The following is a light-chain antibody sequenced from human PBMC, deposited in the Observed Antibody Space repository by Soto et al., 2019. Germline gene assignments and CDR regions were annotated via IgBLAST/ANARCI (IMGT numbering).Light chain of an antibody. Sequence: DVVMTQSPLSLPVTLGQPASISCRSSQSLVSTDGNTYLAWFQQRPGQSPRRLIYRVSNRDSGVPDRFSGSGSGTEFTLKISRVEAEDVGIYYCLQGTHWPPYTFGQGTKLEI. V-gene: IGKV2-30*01. CDR1: QSLVSTDGNTY. J-gene: IGKJ2*01. CDR3: LQGTHWPPYT. CDR2: RVS.